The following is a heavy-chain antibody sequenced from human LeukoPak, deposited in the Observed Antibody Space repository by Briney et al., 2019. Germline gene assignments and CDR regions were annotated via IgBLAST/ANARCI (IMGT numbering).Heavy chain of an antibody. J-gene: IGHJ3*02. CDR1: GFTFSSNA. V-gene: IGHV3-30*04. Sequence: GGTLRLSCAASGFTFSSNAMHWVRQAPGKGLEWVAIISYDGSNKYYADSVKGRFTISRDKSKNTLYLQMNSLRGEDTAVYYCARVKDSGYDSGQDAFDIWGQGTMVTVSS. CDR2: ISYDGSNK. D-gene: IGHD5-12*01. CDR3: ARVKDSGYDSGQDAFDI.